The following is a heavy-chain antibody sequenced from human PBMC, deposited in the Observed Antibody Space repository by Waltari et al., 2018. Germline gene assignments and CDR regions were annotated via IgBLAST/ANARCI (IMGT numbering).Heavy chain of an antibody. V-gene: IGHV4-59*01. J-gene: IGHJ5*02. CDR3: ARFNSGWSGWFDP. CDR2: IYYGGST. Sequence: QVQLQESGPGLVKPSETLSLTCSVSGDSLHGYYWSWIRQPPGKGLECIGYIYYGGSTNYNPSLKSRVTMSVDASKNQFSLKLTSVTAADTAVFYCARFNSGWSGWFDPWGQGALVIVSS. CDR1: GDSLHGYY. D-gene: IGHD6-19*01.